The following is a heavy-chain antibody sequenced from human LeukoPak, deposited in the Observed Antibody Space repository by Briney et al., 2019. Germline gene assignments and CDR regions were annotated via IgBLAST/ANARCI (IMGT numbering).Heavy chain of an antibody. CDR3: AKPIAITMIVVVIVKN. D-gene: IGHD3-22*01. J-gene: IGHJ4*02. CDR1: GFTFSSYA. Sequence: PGGSLRLSCAASGFTFSSYAMHWVRQAPGKGLEWVSGISWNSGSIGYADSVKGRFTISRDNAKNSLYLQMNSLRAEDTALYYCAKPIAITMIVVVIVKNWGQGTLVTVSS. V-gene: IGHV3-9*01. CDR2: ISWNSGSI.